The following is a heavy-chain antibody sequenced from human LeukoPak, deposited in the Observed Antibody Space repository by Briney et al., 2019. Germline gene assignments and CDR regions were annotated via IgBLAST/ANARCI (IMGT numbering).Heavy chain of an antibody. CDR1: GYTFTSSG. CDR3: ARPIEMATIEALDAFDI. J-gene: IGHJ3*02. D-gene: IGHD5-24*01. CDR2: ISAYNGNA. V-gene: IGHV1-18*01. Sequence: ASVKVSCKASGYTFTSSGISWVRQAPGQGLEWMGRISAYNGNANYAHKLQGRVTMTTATSTSTAYMELRSLRSDDTAVYYCARPIEMATIEALDAFDIWGQGTMVTVSS.